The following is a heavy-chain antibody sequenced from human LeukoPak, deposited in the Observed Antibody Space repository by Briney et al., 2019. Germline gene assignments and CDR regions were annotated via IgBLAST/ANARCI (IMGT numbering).Heavy chain of an antibody. CDR2: INHSGST. Sequence: SETLSLTCAVYGGSFSGYYWSWIRQPPGKGLEWIGEINHSGSTNYNPSLKSRVTISVGTSKNQFSLKLSSVTAADTAVYYCARGSPELRYFDILSDKWFDTCGQGTLVTVSS. J-gene: IGHJ5*02. V-gene: IGHV4-34*01. D-gene: IGHD3-9*01. CDR3: ARGSPELRYFDILSDKWFDT. CDR1: GGSFSGYY.